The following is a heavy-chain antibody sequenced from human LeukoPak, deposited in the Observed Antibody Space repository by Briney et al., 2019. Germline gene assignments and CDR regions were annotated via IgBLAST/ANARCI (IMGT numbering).Heavy chain of an antibody. V-gene: IGHV3-23*01. CDR2: ISGSGGST. D-gene: IGHD5-12*01. CDR3: AKDLVGGGYLTSTFDY. CDR1: RFTFTIYA. Sequence: GGSLRLSCAASRFTFTIYAMNWVRQAPGKGLEWVSAISGSGGSTYYADSVKGRFTISRDNSKNTLYLQMNSLRAEDTAVYYCAKDLVGGGYLTSTFDYWGQGSLVTVSS. J-gene: IGHJ4*02.